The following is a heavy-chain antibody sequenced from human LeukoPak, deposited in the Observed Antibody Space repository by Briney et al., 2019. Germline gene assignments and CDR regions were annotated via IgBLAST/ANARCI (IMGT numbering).Heavy chain of an antibody. CDR3: ARDQVYGYRRNYYYMDV. CDR2: IYYSGST. J-gene: IGHJ6*03. D-gene: IGHD5-18*01. CDR1: GGSISSYY. Sequence: SETLSLTCTVSGGSISSYYWSWIRQPPGKGLEWIGYIYYSGSTNYNPSLKSRVTMSVDTSKNQFSLKLSSVTAADTAVYYCARDQVYGYRRNYYYMDVWGQGTTVTVSS. V-gene: IGHV4-59*12.